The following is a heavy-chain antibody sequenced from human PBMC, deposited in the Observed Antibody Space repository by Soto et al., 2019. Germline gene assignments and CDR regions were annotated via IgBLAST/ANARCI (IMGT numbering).Heavy chain of an antibody. CDR1: GASLSSYC. D-gene: IGHD2-2*01. J-gene: IGHJ6*02. Sequence: PSETLSLTCTVSGASLSSYCWSWIRQPAGKGLEWSGRNYTSGSTDYNPSRESRVTMSVDTSKEQVSLKLTSVAAADAAVYYCAAICGSPSCYGTDVWGQGTSVTVSS. CDR3: AAICGSPSCYGTDV. CDR2: NYTSGST. V-gene: IGHV4-4*07.